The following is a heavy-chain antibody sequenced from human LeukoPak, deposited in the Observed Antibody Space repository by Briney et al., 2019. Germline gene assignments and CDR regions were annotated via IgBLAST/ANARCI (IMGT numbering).Heavy chain of an antibody. D-gene: IGHD6-19*01. CDR2: VHHGGAS. J-gene: IGHJ4*02. CDR1: GDSITSHSW. V-gene: IGHV4-4*01. Sequence: SETLSLTCAVSGDSITSHSWWSWVRQPPGKGLEWIGEVHHGGASNYDPSLESRVTISVDKSKNRFSLNLRSVTAADTATYCCASHVTVLGTRGFDFWGRGTLVTVS. CDR3: ASHVTVLGTRGFDF.